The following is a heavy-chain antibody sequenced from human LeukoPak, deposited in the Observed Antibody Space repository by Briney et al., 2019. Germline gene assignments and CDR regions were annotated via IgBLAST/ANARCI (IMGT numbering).Heavy chain of an antibody. CDR3: ARVNVGSGYDNFDY. D-gene: IGHD5-12*01. Sequence: LRLSCAASGFTFSSYWMSWIRQPPGKGLEWIGYIYHSGSTYYNPSLKSRVTISVDRSKNQFSLKLSSVTAADTAVYYCARVNVGSGYDNFDYWGQGTLVTVSS. J-gene: IGHJ4*02. V-gene: IGHV4-30-2*01. CDR1: GFTFSSYW. CDR2: IYHSGST.